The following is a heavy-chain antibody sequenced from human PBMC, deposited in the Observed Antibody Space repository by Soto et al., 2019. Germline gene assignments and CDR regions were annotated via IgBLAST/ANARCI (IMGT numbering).Heavy chain of an antibody. D-gene: IGHD3-22*01. V-gene: IGHV4-59*01. Sequence: SETLSLTCTVSGGSISSYYWSWIRQPPGKGLEWIGYIYYSGSTNYNPSLKSRVTISVDTSKNQFSLKLSSVTAADTAVYYCARGRRLNYYAPSGYYYGWYFDLWGRGTLVTVSS. J-gene: IGHJ2*01. CDR3: ARGRRLNYYAPSGYYYGWYFDL. CDR1: GGSISSYY. CDR2: IYYSGST.